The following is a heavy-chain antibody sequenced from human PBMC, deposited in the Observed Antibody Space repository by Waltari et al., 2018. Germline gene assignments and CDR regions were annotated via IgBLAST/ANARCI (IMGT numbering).Heavy chain of an antibody. CDR3: ARDPIGPAAAIKYYYYYYGMDV. Sequence: EVQLVESGGGLVQPGGSLRLSCAASGFTFSSYAMHWVRQAPGKGLESVSAISSNGGSTYYADSVKGRFTISRDNSKNTLYLQMGSLRAEDMAVYYCARDPIGPAAAIKYYYYYYGMDVWGQGTTVTVSS. D-gene: IGHD2-2*02. CDR1: GFTFSSYA. V-gene: IGHV3-64*07. CDR2: ISSNGGST. J-gene: IGHJ6*02.